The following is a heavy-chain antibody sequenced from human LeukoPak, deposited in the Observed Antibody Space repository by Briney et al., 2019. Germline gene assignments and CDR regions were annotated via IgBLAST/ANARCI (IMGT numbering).Heavy chain of an antibody. D-gene: IGHD2-21*02. V-gene: IGHV3-48*03. CDR3: ARDRSKVTAYDDALDI. CDR2: ISDVGTTQ. CDR1: GFTFRSYE. Sequence: GGSLRLSCAASGFTFRSYELNWVRQAPGKGLEWVSYISDVGTTQHYADSVKGRFIISRDNAKNSLYLQMNSLTTEDTAVYYCARDRSKVTAYDDALDIWGQGAMVIVSS. J-gene: IGHJ3*02.